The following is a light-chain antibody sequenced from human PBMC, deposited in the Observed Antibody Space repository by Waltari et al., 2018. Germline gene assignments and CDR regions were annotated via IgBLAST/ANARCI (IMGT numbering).Light chain of an antibody. J-gene: IGKJ3*01. CDR3: QQSYRTSFT. V-gene: IGKV1-39*01. CDR2: TAF. CDR1: QSIYNY. Sequence: DIQMTQSPSYLSASVGDKVTITCRASQSIYNYLNWYQQKLGKAPQLLIYTAFNLQSGGPSRFSGSGSGTDFTLSISSLQPEDLATYCCQQSYRTSFTFGPGTKVDIK.